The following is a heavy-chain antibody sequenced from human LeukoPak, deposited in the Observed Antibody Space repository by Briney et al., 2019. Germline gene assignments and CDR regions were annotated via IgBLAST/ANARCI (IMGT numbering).Heavy chain of an antibody. Sequence: GGSLRLSCTPSGFTVCNYAMSWVRQAPGKGLEWVGFIRSKGYGGTTEYASSVQGRFSISRDDSKRIAYLKMNSLKSEDSAVYYCTRDRWAAGSIAFDMWGQGTTVTVSS. V-gene: IGHV3-49*04. CDR3: TRDRWAAGSIAFDM. CDR2: IRSKGYGGTT. D-gene: IGHD6-13*01. CDR1: GFTVCNYA. J-gene: IGHJ3*02.